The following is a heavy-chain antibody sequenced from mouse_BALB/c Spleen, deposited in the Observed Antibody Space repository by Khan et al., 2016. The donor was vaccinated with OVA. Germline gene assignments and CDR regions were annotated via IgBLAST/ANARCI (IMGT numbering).Heavy chain of an antibody. J-gene: IGHJ2*01. CDR3: ARTARIKY. V-gene: IGHV3-1*02. CDR1: GYSITSGYG. D-gene: IGHD1-2*01. Sequence: EVKLQESGPGLVKPSQSLSLTCTVTGYSITSGYGWNWIRQFPGNKLEWMGYIRYSGSTNYNPSLNSRISITRDTSKNQFFLQLNSVTTEDTATYYWARTARIKYWGQGTTLTVSS. CDR2: IRYSGST.